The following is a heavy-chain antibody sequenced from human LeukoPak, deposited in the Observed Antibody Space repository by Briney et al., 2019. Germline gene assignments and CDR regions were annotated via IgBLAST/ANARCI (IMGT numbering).Heavy chain of an antibody. D-gene: IGHD6-19*01. J-gene: IGHJ1*01. CDR1: GFTFSSYW. V-gene: IGHV3-74*01. CDR3: ARVHHYSSGREYFQH. Sequence: PGGSLRLSCAASGFTFSSYWMHWVRQAPGKGLVWVSRINSDGSSTSYADSVKGRFTISRDNAKNTLYLQMNSLRAEDTAVYYCARVHHYSSGREYFQHWGQGTLVTVSS. CDR2: INSDGSST.